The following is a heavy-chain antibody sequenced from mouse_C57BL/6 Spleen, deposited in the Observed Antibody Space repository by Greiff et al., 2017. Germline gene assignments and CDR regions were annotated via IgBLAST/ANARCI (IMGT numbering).Heavy chain of an antibody. D-gene: IGHD4-1*01. CDR3: LNWDRDY. J-gene: IGHJ2*01. V-gene: IGHV1-59*01. CDR2: IDPSDSYT. CDR1: GYTFTSYW. Sequence: QVQLQQPGAELVRPGTSVKLSCKASGYTFTSYWMHWVKQRPGQGLEWIGVIDPSDSYTNYNQKFKGKATLTVDTSSSTAYMQLRSLTSEDSAVYYCLNWDRDYWGQGTTLTVSS.